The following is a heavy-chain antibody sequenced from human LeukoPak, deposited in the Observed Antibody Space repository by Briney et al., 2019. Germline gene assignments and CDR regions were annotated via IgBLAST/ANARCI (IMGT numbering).Heavy chain of an antibody. CDR1: GFTPDEYV. CDR3: AKAQMVYALDHMIGQGGFDY. J-gene: IGHJ4*02. V-gene: IGHV3-9*02. Sequence: GRSLRLSRAASGFTPDEYVMHWVRQAPGKGREGGSGISWNSGSIGYANSVKGRFTIPRDNAKNSVYLQMNSLRAESTALYYCAKAQMVYALDHMIGQGGFDYWGQGTLVTVSS. CDR2: ISWNSGSI. D-gene: IGHD2-8*01.